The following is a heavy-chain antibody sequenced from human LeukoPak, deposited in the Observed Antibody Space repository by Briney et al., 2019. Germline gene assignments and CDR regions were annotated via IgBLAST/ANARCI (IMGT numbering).Heavy chain of an antibody. CDR2: ISGSGGST. V-gene: IGHV3-23*01. Sequence: GGSLRLSCAAFGFTFSSYSMNWVRQAPGKGLEWVSAISGSGGSTYYADSVKGRFTISRDNSKNTLYVQTNSLRAEDTAVYYCAKDLAPFDYWGQGTLVTVSS. CDR3: AKDLAPFDY. J-gene: IGHJ4*02. CDR1: GFTFSSYS.